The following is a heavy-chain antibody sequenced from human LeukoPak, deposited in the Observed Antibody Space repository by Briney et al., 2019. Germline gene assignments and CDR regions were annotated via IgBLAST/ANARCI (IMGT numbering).Heavy chain of an antibody. J-gene: IGHJ4*02. Sequence: GALRLSCAASGFTFNEYCMGWVRQAPGKGPEWISYISTSGGSTYYSDSLRGRLTISQDNAKNTLSLQLNRLKAEDTAAYYFARDPRGNFVWGDRFDYWGQGTLVTVSS. CDR3: ARDPRGNFVWGDRFDY. CDR2: ISTSGGST. CDR1: GFTFNEYC. D-gene: IGHD3-16*01. V-gene: IGHV3-11*01.